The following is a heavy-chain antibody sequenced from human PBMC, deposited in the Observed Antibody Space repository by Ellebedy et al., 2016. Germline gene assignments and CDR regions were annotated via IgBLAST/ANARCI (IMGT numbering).Heavy chain of an antibody. CDR3: ARFSGRLGYAFDI. CDR2: IYYSGST. V-gene: IGHV4-39*07. CDR1: GGSISSGGYY. Sequence: SETLSLTCTVSGGSISSGGYYWSWIRQPPGKGLEWIGSIYYSGSTYYNPSLKSRVTISVDTSKNQFSLKLSSVTAADTAVYYCARFSGRLGYAFDIWGQGTMVTVSS. D-gene: IGHD1-26*01. J-gene: IGHJ3*02.